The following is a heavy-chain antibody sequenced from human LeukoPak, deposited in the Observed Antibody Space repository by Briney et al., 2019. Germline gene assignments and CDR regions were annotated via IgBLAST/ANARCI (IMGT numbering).Heavy chain of an antibody. CDR3: AKDIRRAMDYYFDY. CDR1: GFTFSSYG. J-gene: IGHJ4*02. V-gene: IGHV3-33*03. Sequence: GGSLRLSCAASGFTFSSYGMHWVRQAPGKGLEWVAVIWYDGSNKNYADSVKGRFTISRDNAKNSLYLQMNSLRAEDTAVYYCAKDIRRAMDYYFDYWGQGTLVTVSS. D-gene: IGHD5-18*01. CDR2: IWYDGSNK.